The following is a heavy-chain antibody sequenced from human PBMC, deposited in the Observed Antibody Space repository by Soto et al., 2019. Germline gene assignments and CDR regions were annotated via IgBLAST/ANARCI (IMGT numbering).Heavy chain of an antibody. J-gene: IGHJ6*02. CDR3: ARDAIVYAATRGYYGMDV. V-gene: IGHV3-21*01. CDR1: GFTFSSYS. CDR2: ISSSSSYI. D-gene: IGHD2-8*01. Sequence: EVQLVESGGGLVKPGGSLRLSCAASGFTFSSYSMNWVRQAPGKGLEWVSSISSSSSYIYYADSVKGRFTISRDNAKKSLYLQMNSLRAEETAVYYCARDAIVYAATRGYYGMDVWGQGTTVTVSS.